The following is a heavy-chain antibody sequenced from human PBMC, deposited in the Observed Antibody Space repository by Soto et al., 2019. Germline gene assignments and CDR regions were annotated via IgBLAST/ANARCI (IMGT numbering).Heavy chain of an antibody. D-gene: IGHD6-19*01. CDR2: ISAYNGNT. J-gene: IGHJ6*02. V-gene: IGHV1-18*01. CDR1: GYTFTSYG. CDR3: ARDSNSQKTSGWYGYYYYYYGMDV. Sequence: GSSVKVSCKASGYTFTSYGISWVRQAPGQGLEWMGWISAYNGNTNYAQKLQGRVTMTTDTSTSTAYMELRSLRSDDTAVYYCARDSNSQKTSGWYGYYYYYYGMDVWGQGTTVTVSS.